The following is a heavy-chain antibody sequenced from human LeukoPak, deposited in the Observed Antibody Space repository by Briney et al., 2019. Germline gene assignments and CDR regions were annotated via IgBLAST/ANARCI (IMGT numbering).Heavy chain of an antibody. V-gene: IGHV1-2*02. J-gene: IGHJ4*02. CDR2: INPNSGGT. Sequence: ASVTVSCKASGYTFTGYYMHWVRQAPGQGLEWMGWINPNSGGTNYAQKFQGRVTMTRDTSISTAYMELSRLRSDDTAVYYCARDWDSSGWYVLPEFGYWGQGTLVTVSS. CDR3: ARDWDSSGWYVLPEFGY. D-gene: IGHD6-19*01. CDR1: GYTFTGYY.